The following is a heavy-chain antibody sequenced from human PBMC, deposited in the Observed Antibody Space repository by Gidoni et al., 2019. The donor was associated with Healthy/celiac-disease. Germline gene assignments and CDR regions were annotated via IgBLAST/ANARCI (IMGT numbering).Heavy chain of an antibody. J-gene: IGHJ4*02. Sequence: EVQLLESGGGLVQPGGSLRLSCAASGFTFSSYAMSWVRQAPGKGLEWVSAISGSGGSTYYADSVKGRFPISRDNSKNTLYLQMNSLRAEDTAVYYCCVQLLSPSDYWGQGTLVTVSS. CDR3: CVQLLSPSDY. CDR2: ISGSGGST. V-gene: IGHV3-23*01. D-gene: IGHD2-2*01. CDR1: GFTFSSYA.